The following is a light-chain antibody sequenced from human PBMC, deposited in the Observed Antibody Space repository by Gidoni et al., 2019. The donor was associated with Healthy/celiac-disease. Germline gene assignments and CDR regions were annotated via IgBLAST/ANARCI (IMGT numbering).Light chain of an antibody. CDR3: QQSYSTPLVT. CDR1: QSISSY. Sequence: DIQMTQSPSSLSASVVDRVTITCRASQSISSYLNWYQQKQGKAPKLLIYAASILQSGVPSRFIGSGSGTDFTLTISSLQPEDFATYYCQQSYSTPLVTFGQXTKLEIK. J-gene: IGKJ2*01. CDR2: AAS. V-gene: IGKV1-39*01.